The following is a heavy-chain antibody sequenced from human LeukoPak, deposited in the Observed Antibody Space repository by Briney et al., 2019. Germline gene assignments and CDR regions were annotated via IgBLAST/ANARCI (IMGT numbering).Heavy chain of an antibody. CDR2: INTNTGNP. V-gene: IGHV7-4-1*02. Sequence: ASVKVSCKASGGTFNNHAISWVRQAPGQGLEWMGWINTNTGNPTYAQGFTGRFVFSLDASVSTAYLQISSLKAEDTAVYYCARVSDEANLAFDIWGQGTMVTVSS. CDR1: GGTFNNHA. D-gene: IGHD4/OR15-4a*01. CDR3: ARVSDEANLAFDI. J-gene: IGHJ3*02.